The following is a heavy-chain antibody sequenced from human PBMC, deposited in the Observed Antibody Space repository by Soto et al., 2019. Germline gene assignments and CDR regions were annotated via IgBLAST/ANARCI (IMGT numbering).Heavy chain of an antibody. V-gene: IGHV4-4*02. J-gene: IGHJ4*02. CDR3: ASTGTNTVGLRELLDY. CDR1: GGSISSSNW. Sequence: QVQLQESGPGLVKPSGTLSLTCAVSGGSISSSNWWSWVRQPPGKGLEWIGEIYHSGSTNYNPSLASRVTIPVDQSKNPFSLTLSSVTAADTAVYYCASTGTNTVGLRELLDYWGQGTLVTVSS. D-gene: IGHD1-26*01. CDR2: IYHSGST.